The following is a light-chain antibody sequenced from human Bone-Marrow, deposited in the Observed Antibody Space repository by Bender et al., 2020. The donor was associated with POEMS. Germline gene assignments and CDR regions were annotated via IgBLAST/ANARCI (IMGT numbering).Light chain of an antibody. CDR3: CSYADSSTLV. V-gene: IGLV2-23*02. Sequence: QSALTQPASVSGAPGQSITISCTGTINDVGNYDYVSWYQQHPGKVPKLMIYAVTKRPSGISNRFSGSKSGNTASLTISGLQAEDEADYYCCSYADSSTLVLGTGTKVTVL. CDR2: AVT. CDR1: INDVGNYDY. J-gene: IGLJ1*01.